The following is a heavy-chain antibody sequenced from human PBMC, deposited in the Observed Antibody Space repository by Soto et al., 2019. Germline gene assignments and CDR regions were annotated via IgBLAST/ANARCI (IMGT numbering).Heavy chain of an antibody. V-gene: IGHV3-23*01. Sequence: EVQLLESGGGLVQPGGSLRLSCAASGFTFSSHVMSWVRQAPGKGLEWVSAASARNTNTYYADSVRGRFTISIDNSKRMVYLQLDSRRVEDTAVYHCARDVTSHGPRGYSSAWYGWFDAWGQGTLVVVSS. D-gene: IGHD6-19*01. J-gene: IGHJ5*02. CDR2: ASARNTNT. CDR3: ARDVTSHGPRGYSSAWYGWFDA. CDR1: GFTFSSHV.